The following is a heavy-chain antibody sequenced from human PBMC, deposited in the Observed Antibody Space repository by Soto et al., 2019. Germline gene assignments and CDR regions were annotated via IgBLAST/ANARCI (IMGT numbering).Heavy chain of an antibody. CDR2: ISGSGGST. CDR1: GFTFSSYA. V-gene: IGHV3-23*01. J-gene: IGHJ4*02. CDR3: AKASNYYGSGSYYNY. Sequence: GGSLRLSCAASGFTFSSYAMSWVRQAPGKGLEWVSAISGSGGSTYYADSVKGRFTISRDNSKNTLYLQMNSLRAEDTAVYYCAKASNYYGSGSYYNYWGQGTLVTVSS. D-gene: IGHD3-10*01.